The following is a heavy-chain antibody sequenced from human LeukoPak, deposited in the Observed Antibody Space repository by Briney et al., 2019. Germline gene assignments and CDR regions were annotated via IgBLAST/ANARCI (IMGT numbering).Heavy chain of an antibody. CDR1: GGSISNYY. J-gene: IGHJ4*02. D-gene: IGHD6-19*01. V-gene: IGHV4-4*07. Sequence: PSETLSLTCIVSGGSISNYYWSWIRQPAGKGLEWIGRIYTSGSTNYNPSLKSRVTMSVDTSKNQFSLKLSSVTAADTAVYYCARVHSSVWYFDYWGQGTLVTVS. CDR3: ARVHSSVWYFDY. CDR2: IYTSGST.